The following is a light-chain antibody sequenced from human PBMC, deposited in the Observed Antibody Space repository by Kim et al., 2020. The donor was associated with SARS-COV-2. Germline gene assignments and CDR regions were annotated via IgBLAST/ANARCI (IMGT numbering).Light chain of an antibody. J-gene: IGKJ1*01. CDR3: QQYNYWAGT. CDR2: GAS. V-gene: IGKV3-15*01. Sequence: EIVMTQSPATLSMSPGDRATLSCRASQSISSNLAWYQQKPGQPPRLLIYGASTRATGIPARFSGSGSGTEFNLTISSLQSEDSAVFYCQQYNYWAGTFGQGTKVDIK. CDR1: QSISSN.